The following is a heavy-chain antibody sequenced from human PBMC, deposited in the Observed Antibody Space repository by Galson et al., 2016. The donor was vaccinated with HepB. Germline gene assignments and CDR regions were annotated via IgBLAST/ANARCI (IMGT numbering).Heavy chain of an antibody. D-gene: IGHD2-2*01. CDR1: GFTFSSYA. J-gene: IGHJ6*02. Sequence: SLRLSCAASGFTFSSYAMHWVRQAPGKGLEWVAVISYDGSNKYYADSVKGRFTISRDNSKNTLYLQMNSLRAEDTAVHYCAREVVPAANGYYYYCGMDVWGQGTTVTVSS. CDR3: AREVVPAANGYYYYCGMDV. V-gene: IGHV3-30-3*01. CDR2: ISYDGSNK.